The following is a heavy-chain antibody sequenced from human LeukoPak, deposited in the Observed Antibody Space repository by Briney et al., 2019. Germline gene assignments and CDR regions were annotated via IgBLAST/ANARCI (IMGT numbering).Heavy chain of an antibody. CDR2: IKQHGSEK. CDR1: GFTFSTYW. V-gene: IGHV3-7*01. CDR3: ARRIVGADGDYFDY. J-gene: IGHJ4*02. Sequence: GGSLRLSCAASGFTFSTYWVSWVRQAPGKGLEWVANIKQHGSEKHYVDSVKGRFTISRDNAKNSLYLQMNSLRAEDTAVYYCARRIVGADGDYFDYWGQGTLVTVSS. D-gene: IGHD1-26*01.